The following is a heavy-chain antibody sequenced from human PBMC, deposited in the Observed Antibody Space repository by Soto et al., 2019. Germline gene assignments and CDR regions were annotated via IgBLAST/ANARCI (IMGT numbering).Heavy chain of an antibody. Sequence: SETLSLTCTVSGGSISSYYWSWIRQPPGKGLEWIGYIYYSGSTNYNPSLKSRVTISVDTSKNQFSLKLSSVTAADTAVYYCARDQDYCSGGSCYPNWFDPWGQGTLVTVLL. V-gene: IGHV4-59*01. CDR1: GGSISSYY. CDR2: IYYSGST. J-gene: IGHJ5*02. D-gene: IGHD2-15*01. CDR3: ARDQDYCSGGSCYPNWFDP.